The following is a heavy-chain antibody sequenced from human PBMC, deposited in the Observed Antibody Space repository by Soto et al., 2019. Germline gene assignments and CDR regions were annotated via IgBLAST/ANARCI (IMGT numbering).Heavy chain of an antibody. CDR3: ARKGGYSSGWYGY. Sequence: PGGSLRLSCAASGFTFSSYAMHWVRQAPGKGLEWVAVISYDGSNKYYADSVKGRFTISRDNSKNTLYLQMNSLRAEDTAVYYCARKGGYSSGWYGYWGQGTLVTVSS. CDR1: GFTFSSYA. V-gene: IGHV3-30-3*01. J-gene: IGHJ4*02. D-gene: IGHD6-19*01. CDR2: ISYDGSNK.